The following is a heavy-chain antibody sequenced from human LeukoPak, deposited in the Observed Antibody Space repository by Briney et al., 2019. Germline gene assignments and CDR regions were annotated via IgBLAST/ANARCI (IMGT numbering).Heavy chain of an antibody. CDR3: ASYDSSGYYHYFDY. D-gene: IGHD3-22*01. Sequence: GGSLRLSCAASGSTFSSYSMNWVRQAPGKGLEWVSAISGSGGSTYYADSVKGRFTISRDNSKNTLYLQMNSLRAEDTAVYYCASYDSSGYYHYFDYWGQGTLVTVSS. J-gene: IGHJ4*02. V-gene: IGHV3-23*01. CDR1: GSTFSSYS. CDR2: ISGSGGST.